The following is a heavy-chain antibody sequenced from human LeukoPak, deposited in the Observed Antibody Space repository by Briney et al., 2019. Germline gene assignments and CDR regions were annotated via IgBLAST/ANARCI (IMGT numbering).Heavy chain of an antibody. CDR3: ARDAYYYGSGSYPFDP. V-gene: IGHV4-4*07. Sequence: SETLSLTCTVSGGSISSYYWSWIRQPAGKGLEWIGRIYISGSTDYNPSLKSRVTMSVDTSKNQFSLKLTSVTAADTAVYYCARDAYYYGSGSYPFDPWGQGTLVTVSS. J-gene: IGHJ5*02. CDR2: IYISGST. D-gene: IGHD3-10*01. CDR1: GGSISSYY.